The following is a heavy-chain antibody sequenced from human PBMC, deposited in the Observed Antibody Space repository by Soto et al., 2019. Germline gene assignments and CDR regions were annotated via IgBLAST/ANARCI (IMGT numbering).Heavy chain of an antibody. CDR2: IYYSGST. D-gene: IGHD3-9*01. Sequence: SETLSLNSTVSGCSISSYYWSWIRQPPGKGLDWIGYIYYSGSTNYNPSLKSRVTISVDTSKNQFSLKLSSVTAADTAVYYCAREIRRYDILTGSKYYYYMDVWGNGTTVTVSS. CDR3: AREIRRYDILTGSKYYYYMDV. CDR1: GCSISSYY. V-gene: IGHV4-59*01. J-gene: IGHJ6*03.